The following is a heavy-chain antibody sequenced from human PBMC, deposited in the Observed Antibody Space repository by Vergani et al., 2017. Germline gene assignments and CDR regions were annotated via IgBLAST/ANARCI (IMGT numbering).Heavy chain of an antibody. CDR2: IYYSGST. CDR3: AREAGRNYYGSENWFDP. Sequence: QVQLQESGPGLVKPSETLSLTFTVSCFSISSYYCSLIRQPPGKGLEWIGYIYYSGSTNYNPSLKSRVTISVDTSKNQFSLKLSSVTAADTAVYYCAREAGRNYYGSENWFDPWGQGTLVTVSS. CDR1: CFSISSYY. V-gene: IGHV4-59*01. D-gene: IGHD3-10*01. J-gene: IGHJ5*02.